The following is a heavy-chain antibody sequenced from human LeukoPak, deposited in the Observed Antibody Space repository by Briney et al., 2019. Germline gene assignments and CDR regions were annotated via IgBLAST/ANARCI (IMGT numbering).Heavy chain of an antibody. CDR2: IIPIFGTA. D-gene: IGHD4-17*01. CDR1: GGTFSSYA. J-gene: IGHJ5*02. Sequence: SVKVSCKASGGTFSSYAISWVRQAPGQGLEWMGGIIPIFGTANYAQKFQGRVTITTDESTSTAYMELSSLRSEDTAVYYCARGDCGDYRSWFDPWGQGTLVTVSS. CDR3: ARGDCGDYRSWFDP. V-gene: IGHV1-69*05.